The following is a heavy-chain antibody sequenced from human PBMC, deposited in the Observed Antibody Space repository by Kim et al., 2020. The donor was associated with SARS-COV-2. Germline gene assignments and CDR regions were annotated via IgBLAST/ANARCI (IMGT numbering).Heavy chain of an antibody. D-gene: IGHD3-10*01. V-gene: IGHV3-9*01. CDR3: ARGARPTDYYYGLDV. J-gene: IGHJ6*02. Sequence: AESVKGRFTISRDNAKKALYLQMNSLRAEDTALYYCARGARPTDYYYGLDVWGQGTTVTVSS.